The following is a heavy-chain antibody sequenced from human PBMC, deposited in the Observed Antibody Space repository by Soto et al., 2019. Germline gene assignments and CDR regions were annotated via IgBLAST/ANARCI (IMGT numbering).Heavy chain of an antibody. V-gene: IGHV4-4*07. D-gene: IGHD2-8*01. CDR3: ARDPVLMVYGNYYYYGMDV. J-gene: IGHJ6*02. CDR1: GGSISSYY. Sequence: LSLTGTVSGGSISSYYWSWVRQPAGKGLEWIGRIYTSGSTNYNPSLKSRVTMSVDTSKNQFSLKLSSVTAADTAVYYCARDPVLMVYGNYYYYGMDVWGQGTTVTVSS. CDR2: IYTSGST.